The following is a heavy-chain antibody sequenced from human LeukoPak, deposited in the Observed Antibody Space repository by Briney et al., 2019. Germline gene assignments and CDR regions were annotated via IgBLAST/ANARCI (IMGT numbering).Heavy chain of an antibody. V-gene: IGHV3-53*01. CDR3: ARDLAKDFAI. CDR1: GFTVSSNY. CDR2: IYSGGST. J-gene: IGHJ3*02. Sequence: GGSLRLSCAASGFTVSSNYMSWVRQAPGKGLEWVSVIYSGGSTYYADSVKGRFTISRDNAKNSLYLQMNSLRAEDTAVYYCARDLAKDFAIWGQGTMVTVSS.